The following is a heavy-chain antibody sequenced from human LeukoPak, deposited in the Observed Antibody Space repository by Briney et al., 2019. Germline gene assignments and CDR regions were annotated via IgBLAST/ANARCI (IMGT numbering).Heavy chain of an antibody. CDR1: GLTFSSYD. CDR3: IPPAAGLRRTISTEYFQH. CDR2: ISSSGETI. D-gene: IGHD2-2*01. V-gene: IGHV3-48*03. J-gene: IGHJ1*01. Sequence: PGGSQTLTCAAAGLTFSSYDMDWARHAPGEGLECVAYISSSGETIYYAASVKGRFTISRDNANKSLYLRMNSLRVEDTAIYYCIPPAAGLRRTISTEYFQHWGQGALVTVSS.